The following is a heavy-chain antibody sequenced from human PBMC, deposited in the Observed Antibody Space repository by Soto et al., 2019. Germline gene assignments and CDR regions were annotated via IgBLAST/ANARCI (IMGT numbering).Heavy chain of an antibody. CDR1: GFTFSSYD. V-gene: IGHV3-13*01. J-gene: IGHJ4*02. CDR3: ARGPRGLRFADY. CDR2: IGTAGDT. D-gene: IGHD5-12*01. Sequence: PGGSLRLSCAASGFTFSSYDMHWVRQATGKGLEWVSAIGTAGDTYYPGSVKGRFTISRENAKNSLYLQMNSLRAGDTAVYYCARGPRGLRFADYWGQGTLVTVSS.